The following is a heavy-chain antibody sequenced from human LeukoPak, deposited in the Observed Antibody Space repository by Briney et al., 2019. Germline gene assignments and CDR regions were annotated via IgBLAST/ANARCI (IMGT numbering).Heavy chain of an antibody. D-gene: IGHD4-17*01. CDR3: ARDRLHYGEYEKTFDY. J-gene: IGHJ4*02. CDR1: VFTFSTYI. CDR2: ISSSSSYI. V-gene: IGHV3-21*01. Sequence: GGSLRLSCAASVFTFSTYIMSWVRQAPGEGLGWVSSISSSSSYIYYADSVKGRFTISRDKAKKSLYLEMNSLRAEDSAVYYCARDRLHYGEYEKTFDYWGQGTLVAVSS.